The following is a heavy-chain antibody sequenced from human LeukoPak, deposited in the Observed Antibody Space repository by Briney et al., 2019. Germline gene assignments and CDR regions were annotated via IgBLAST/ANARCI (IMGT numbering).Heavy chain of an antibody. V-gene: IGHV4-30-4*08. J-gene: IGHJ4*02. D-gene: IGHD3-22*01. CDR3: ARESGGGDSSGQSFDY. Sequence: SQTLSLTCTVSGGSISSGGYYWSWIRQHPGKGLEWIGYIYYSGSTYYNPSLKSRVTISVDTSKNQFSLKLSSVTAADSAVYYCARESGGGDSSGQSFDYWGQGTLVTVSS. CDR2: IYYSGST. CDR1: GGSISSGGYY.